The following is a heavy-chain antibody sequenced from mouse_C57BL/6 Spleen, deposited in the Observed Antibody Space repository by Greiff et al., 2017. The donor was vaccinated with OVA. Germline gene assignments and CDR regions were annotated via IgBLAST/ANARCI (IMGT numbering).Heavy chain of an antibody. V-gene: IGHV1-80*01. D-gene: IGHD2-3*01. CDR2: IYPGDGDT. CDR1: GYAFSSYW. CDR3: ARGGDGYYPRYFDV. Sequence: QVQLQQSGAELVKPGASVKISCKASGYAFSSYWMNWVKQRPGKGLEWIGQIYPGDGDTNYNGKFKGKATLTADKSSSTAYMQLSSLTSEDSAVYFCARGGDGYYPRYFDVWGTGTTDTVSS. J-gene: IGHJ1*03.